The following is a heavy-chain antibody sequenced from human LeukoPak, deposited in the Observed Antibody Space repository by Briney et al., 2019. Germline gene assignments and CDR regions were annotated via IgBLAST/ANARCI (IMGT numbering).Heavy chain of an antibody. J-gene: IGHJ3*02. V-gene: IGHV1-18*01. CDR2: ISPYNGNT. D-gene: IGHD3-22*01. CDR3: AIDGDSSGYYAGWAFDI. CDR1: GYTFTSYG. Sequence: ASVKVSCKASGYTFTSYGISWVRQAPGQGLEWMGWISPYNGNTNYAQKLQGRVTMTTDTSTSTAYMELRSLRSDDTAVYYCAIDGDSSGYYAGWAFDIWGQGTMVTVSS.